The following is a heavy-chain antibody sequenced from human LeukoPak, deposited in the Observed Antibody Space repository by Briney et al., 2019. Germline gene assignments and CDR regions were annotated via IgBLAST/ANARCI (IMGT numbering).Heavy chain of an antibody. CDR2: FDPEDGET. CDR3: ARGPQNDH. Sequence: ASVKVSCKVSGYTLTELSMHWVRQAPGKGLEWMGGFDPEDGETIYAQKLQGRVTMSRDTSTSPAYIELSGPRLDDTAVYFCARGPQNDHRGQGTLVTVSS. J-gene: IGHJ5*02. CDR1: GYTLTELS. V-gene: IGHV1-24*01.